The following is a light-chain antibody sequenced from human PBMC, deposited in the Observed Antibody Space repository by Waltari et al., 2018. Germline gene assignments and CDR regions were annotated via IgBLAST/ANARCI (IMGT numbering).Light chain of an antibody. J-gene: IGLJ2*01. CDR1: SRDVGGYNS. CDR3: SSYAGSNIVV. Sequence: SALSQPPSASGSPGQSVTISCTGTSRDVGGYNSVSWYPQHPGKAPKFVIYEVTKRPSGVPDRFSGSKAGNTASLTVSGLQAEDEADYYCSSYAGSNIVVFGGGTKLTVL. V-gene: IGLV2-8*01. CDR2: EVT.